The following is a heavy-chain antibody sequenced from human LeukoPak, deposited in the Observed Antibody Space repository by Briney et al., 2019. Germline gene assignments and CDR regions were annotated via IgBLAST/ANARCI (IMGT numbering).Heavy chain of an antibody. D-gene: IGHD6-19*01. J-gene: IGHJ4*02. CDR2: ISGSGGST. Sequence: GGSLRLSCAASGFTFSSYAMSWVRQAPGKGLEWVSAISGSGGSTYYADSVKGRFTISRDNSKNTLYLQMNSLRAEDTAVYYCAKDHVLSSVGLYYFDCWGQGTLVTVSS. CDR1: GFTFSSYA. CDR3: AKDHVLSSVGLYYFDC. V-gene: IGHV3-23*01.